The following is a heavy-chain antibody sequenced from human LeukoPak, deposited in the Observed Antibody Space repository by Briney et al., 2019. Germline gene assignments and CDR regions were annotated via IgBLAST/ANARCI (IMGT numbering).Heavy chain of an antibody. CDR2: IYYSGST. Sequence: RTSETLSLTCTVSGGSISSYYWSWIRQPPGKGLEWIGYIYYSGSTNYNPSLKSRVTISVDTSKNQFSLKLSSVTAADTAVYYCARAVAAAGWYFDYWGQGTLVTVSS. CDR3: ARAVAAAGWYFDY. J-gene: IGHJ4*02. V-gene: IGHV4-59*01. CDR1: GGSISSYY. D-gene: IGHD6-13*01.